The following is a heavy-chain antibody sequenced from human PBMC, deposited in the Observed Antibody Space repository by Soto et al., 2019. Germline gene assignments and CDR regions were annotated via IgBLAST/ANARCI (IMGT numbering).Heavy chain of an antibody. D-gene: IGHD2-21*02. V-gene: IGHV1-18*01. CDR2: ISAYDGKT. CDR3: VYYCAKSNYGGDDYFQYGLDV. J-gene: IGHJ6*02. CDR1: GYTFNTYG. Sequence: ASVKVSCKTSGYTFNTYGINWVRQAPGQGLELMGWISAYDGKTTYAEKFQGRVTLTTDTSTSTAYMELRSLRSGDTADDTAVYYCAKSNYGGDDYFQYGLDVWGQGTTVTVSS.